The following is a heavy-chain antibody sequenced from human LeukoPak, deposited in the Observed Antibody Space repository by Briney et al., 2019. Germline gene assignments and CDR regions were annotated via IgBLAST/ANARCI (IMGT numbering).Heavy chain of an antibody. V-gene: IGHV3-73*01. D-gene: IGHD6-25*01. Sequence: GGSLRLSCAASGFTFSGSAMHWVRQASGKGLEWVGRIRSKANSYATAYAASVKGRLTISRDDSKNTAYLQMNSLKTEDTAVYYCTSTARGDAFDIWGQGTMVTVSS. CDR1: GFTFSGSA. CDR3: TSTARGDAFDI. J-gene: IGHJ3*02. CDR2: IRSKANSYAT.